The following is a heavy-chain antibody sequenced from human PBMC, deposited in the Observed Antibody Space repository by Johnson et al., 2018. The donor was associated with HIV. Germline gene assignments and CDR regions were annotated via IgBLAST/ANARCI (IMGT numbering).Heavy chain of an antibody. Sequence: QVQLVESGGGVVQPGRSLRLSCAASGFTFSSYGMHWVRQAPGKGLEWVAVIWYDGNNKYYADSVKGRFTISRDNAKKTLYLQMNSLRAEDTAVYYCARKQWLEVPSDALDVWGQGTMVTVSS. V-gene: IGHV3-33*03. CDR1: GFTFSSYG. J-gene: IGHJ3*01. CDR2: IWYDGNNK. D-gene: IGHD6-19*01. CDR3: ARKQWLEVPSDALDV.